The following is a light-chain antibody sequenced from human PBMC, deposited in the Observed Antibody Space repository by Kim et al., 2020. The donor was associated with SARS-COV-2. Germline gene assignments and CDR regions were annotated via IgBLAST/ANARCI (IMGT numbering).Light chain of an antibody. CDR2: EDS. CDR1: KLGDEY. Sequence: SVSQGQTASMNCSGDKLGDEYGGWYQQKPGQSPVLGIYEDSKRPLGIPERFSGSNSGNTATLTISGTQAMDEADYYGQAWDSSTGGFGGGTQLTVL. CDR3: QAWDSSTGG. J-gene: IGLJ2*01. V-gene: IGLV3-1*01.